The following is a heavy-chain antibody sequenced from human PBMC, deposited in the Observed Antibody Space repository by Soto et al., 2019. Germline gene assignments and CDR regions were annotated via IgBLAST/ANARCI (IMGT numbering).Heavy chain of an antibody. V-gene: IGHV3-53*01. Sequence: PGGSLRLSCAASGLTFSASAMHWVRQAPGKGLEWVSVIYRGGDTYYADSVKGRFTISRDNSTVYLQMNNLRAEDTAMYYCAKEGIGGIFGAGGFDPWGQGTLVTVSS. CDR3: AKEGIGGIFGAGGFDP. CDR2: IYRGGDT. CDR1: GLTFSASA. D-gene: IGHD3-3*01. J-gene: IGHJ5*02.